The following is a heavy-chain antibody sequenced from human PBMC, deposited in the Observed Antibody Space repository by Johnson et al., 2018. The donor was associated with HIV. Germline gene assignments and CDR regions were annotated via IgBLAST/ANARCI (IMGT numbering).Heavy chain of an antibody. CDR1: GFPFSNAW. CDR2: LTSRADGGTT. CDR3: TTEGDAFDI. J-gene: IGHJ3*02. Sequence: VQLVESGGGLVQPGGSLRLSCRASGFPFSNAWMNWVRQAPGKGLEWVGRLTSRADGGTTDYAVSVKDRFTILRDDSKNTLYLQMSSLRTEDAGVYYCTTEGDAFDIWGQGTMVTVSS. V-gene: IGHV3-15*01.